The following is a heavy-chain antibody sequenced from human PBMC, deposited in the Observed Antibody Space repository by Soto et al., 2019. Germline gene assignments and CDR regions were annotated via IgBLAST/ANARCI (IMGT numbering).Heavy chain of an antibody. CDR3: APHVHCSGGSCHYDAFDI. CDR1: GFIFGNYM. V-gene: IGHV3-23*01. D-gene: IGHD2-15*01. CDR2: IRDGGEST. Sequence: EVQLLESGGGLVQPGESLRLSCAFSGFIFGNYMMTWVRQAPGKGLEWVSTIRDGGESTYYADSVKVRFTISRDNSKNKLYLQMDSLGVEDTAVYYCAPHVHCSGGSCHYDAFDIRGQGTMVTVSS. J-gene: IGHJ3*02.